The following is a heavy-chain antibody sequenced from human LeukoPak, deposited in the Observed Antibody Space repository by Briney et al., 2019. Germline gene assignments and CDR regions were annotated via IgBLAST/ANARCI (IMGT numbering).Heavy chain of an antibody. D-gene: IGHD3-10*01. CDR1: GGTFSSYA. Sequence: GSSVKVSCKASGGTFSSYAISWMRQAPGQGLEWMGRIIPILGIANYAQKFQGRVTITADKSTSTAYMELSSLRSEDTAVYYCARANITMVRGVIIRFSDYWGQGTLVTVSS. CDR2: IIPILGIA. CDR3: ARANITMVRGVIIRFSDY. V-gene: IGHV1-69*04. J-gene: IGHJ4*02.